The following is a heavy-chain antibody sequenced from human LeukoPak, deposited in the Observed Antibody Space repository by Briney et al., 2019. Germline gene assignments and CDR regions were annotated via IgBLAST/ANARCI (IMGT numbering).Heavy chain of an antibody. J-gene: IGHJ3*02. V-gene: IGHV3-23*01. Sequence: GGSLRLSCAASGFTFSSYAMSWVRQAPGKGLEWVSVISGSGGSAYYADSVKGRFTISRDNSKNTLYLQINSLRAEDTAVYYCAQTPTTSDVASHIWGQGTMVTVSS. CDR1: GFTFSSYA. D-gene: IGHD1-1*01. CDR3: AQTPTTSDVASHI. CDR2: ISGSGGSA.